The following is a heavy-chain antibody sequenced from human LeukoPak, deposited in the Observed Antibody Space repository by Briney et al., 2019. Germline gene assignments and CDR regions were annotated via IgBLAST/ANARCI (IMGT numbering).Heavy chain of an antibody. J-gene: IGHJ6*03. CDR3: ARSPDYFYHMDV. CDR1: GYSIRSGYY. V-gene: IGHV4-38-2*01. CDR2: IYHSGST. Sequence: SETLSLTCGVSGYSIRSGYYWACIRQVPGKGLEWIATIYHSGSTYYNPSLKSRVTISVDTGKNQFSLKVSSVTAADTAVYYCARSPDYFYHMDVWGKGTTVTVSS.